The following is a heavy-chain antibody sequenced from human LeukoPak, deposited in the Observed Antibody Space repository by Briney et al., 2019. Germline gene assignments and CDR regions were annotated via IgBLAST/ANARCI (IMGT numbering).Heavy chain of an antibody. Sequence: GGSLRLSCAVSGFTFGSYEMNWVRQAPGKGLEWLSYISSSSSTIYYADSVKGRFTISRDYAKNSLYLQMNSLRDEDTAVYYCARTDLWFGESDKGSFDYWGQGTLVTVSS. CDR1: GFTFGSYE. J-gene: IGHJ4*02. D-gene: IGHD3-10*01. V-gene: IGHV3-48*02. CDR3: ARTDLWFGESDKGSFDY. CDR2: ISSSSSTI.